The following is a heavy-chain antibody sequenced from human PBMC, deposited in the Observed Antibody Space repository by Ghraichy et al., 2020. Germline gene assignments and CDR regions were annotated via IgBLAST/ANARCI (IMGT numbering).Heavy chain of an antibody. CDR3: VREGDYYDSSGYFYYYYAMDV. CDR1: GFTFSTYS. Sequence: LSLTCAASGFTFSTYSMDWVRQAPGKGLEWVSSISSSSTYIYYADSVKGRFTISRDNAKNSLYLQMNSLRAEDTAVYYCVREGDYYDSSGYFYYYYAMDVWGQGTTVTVSS. V-gene: IGHV3-21*01. D-gene: IGHD3-22*01. CDR2: ISSSSTYI. J-gene: IGHJ6*02.